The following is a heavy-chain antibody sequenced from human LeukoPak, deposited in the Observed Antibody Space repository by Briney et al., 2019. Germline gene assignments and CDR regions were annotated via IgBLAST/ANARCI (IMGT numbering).Heavy chain of an antibody. CDR3: ARPSRDGYNFDY. CDR2: IYPGDSDT. V-gene: IGHV5-51*01. D-gene: IGHD5-24*01. CDR1: GYLFTTYW. J-gene: IGHJ4*02. Sequence: GESLKISFKGSGYLFTTYWIGWVRQMPGKDLEWMGIIYPGDSDTRYSPSFQGQVTISADKSISTAYLQWSSLKASDTAMYYCARPSRDGYNFDYWGQGTLVTVSS.